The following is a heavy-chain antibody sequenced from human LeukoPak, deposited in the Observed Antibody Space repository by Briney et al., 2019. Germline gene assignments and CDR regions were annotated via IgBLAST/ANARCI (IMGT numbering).Heavy chain of an antibody. J-gene: IGHJ5*02. Sequence: SVKVSCKASVGTFSSYAISWVRQAPGQGLEWMGGIIPIFGTANYAQKFQGRVTITTDESTSTAYMELSSLRSEDTAVYYCARDRYYDSSGIRGDWFDPWGQGTLVTVSS. V-gene: IGHV1-69*05. CDR3: ARDRYYDSSGIRGDWFDP. CDR1: VGTFSSYA. CDR2: IIPIFGTA. D-gene: IGHD3-22*01.